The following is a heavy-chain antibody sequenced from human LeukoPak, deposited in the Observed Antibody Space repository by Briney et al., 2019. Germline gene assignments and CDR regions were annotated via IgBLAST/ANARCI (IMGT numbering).Heavy chain of an antibody. CDR1: GFTFSSYS. Sequence: GGSLRLSCAASGFTFSSYSMNWVRQAPGKGLEWVSSISSSTSYIYYADSVKGRFTISRDNAKNSLYLQMNSLRAEDTAVYYCARAPMVTTYGMDVWGQGTTVTVSS. CDR2: ISSSTSYI. CDR3: ARAPMVTTYGMDV. D-gene: IGHD4-17*01. V-gene: IGHV3-21*06. J-gene: IGHJ6*02.